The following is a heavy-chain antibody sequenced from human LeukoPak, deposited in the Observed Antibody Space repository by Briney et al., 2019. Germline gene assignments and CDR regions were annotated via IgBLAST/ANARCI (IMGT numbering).Heavy chain of an antibody. Sequence: ASVKVSCKASGYTFTSYGISWVRQAPGQGLEWMGWISAYNGNTNYALKLQGRVTMTTDTSTSTAYMELRSLRSDDTAVYYCAVDGPYCGGDCYPQAKYFDYWGQGTLVTVSS. CDR2: ISAYNGNT. D-gene: IGHD2-21*02. CDR3: AVDGPYCGGDCYPQAKYFDY. V-gene: IGHV1-18*01. J-gene: IGHJ4*02. CDR1: GYTFTSYG.